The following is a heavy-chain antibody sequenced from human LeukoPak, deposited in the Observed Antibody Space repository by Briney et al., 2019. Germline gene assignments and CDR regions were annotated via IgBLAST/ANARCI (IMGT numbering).Heavy chain of an antibody. J-gene: IGHJ5*02. D-gene: IGHD5-18*01. V-gene: IGHV1-8*01. CDR3: ARGFDVDTAMRGNWFDP. CDR1: GYTFTSYD. Sequence: ASVKVSCKASGYTFTSYDINWVRQATGQGLEWMGWMNPNSGNTGYAQKFQGRVTMTRNTSISTAYMELSSLRSEDTAVYYCARGFDVDTAMRGNWFDPWGQGTLVTVSS. CDR2: MNPNSGNT.